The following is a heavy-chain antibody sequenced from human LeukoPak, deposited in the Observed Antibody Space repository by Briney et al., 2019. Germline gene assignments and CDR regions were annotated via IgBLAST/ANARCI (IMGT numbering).Heavy chain of an antibody. D-gene: IGHD4-17*01. CDR3: ARGTPVTTLYYYYFMDV. Sequence: ASVKVSCKASGYTFTNYYMHWVRQAPGQGLEWMGIINPSGGSTTYAQKFQGRVTMTRDMSTSTVYMELSSLRSEDTAVYYCARGTPVTTLYYYYFMDVWGKGTTVTVSS. CDR1: GYTFTNYY. CDR2: INPSGGST. V-gene: IGHV1-46*01. J-gene: IGHJ6*03.